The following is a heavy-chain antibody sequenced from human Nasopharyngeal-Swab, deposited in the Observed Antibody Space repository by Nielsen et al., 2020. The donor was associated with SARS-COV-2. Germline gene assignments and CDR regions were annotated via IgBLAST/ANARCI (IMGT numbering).Heavy chain of an antibody. J-gene: IGHJ4*02. CDR3: AKDRSGAAAGPRGGFDS. Sequence: GGSLRLSCAASGFTFRNYAMSWVRQAPGKGLEWVAAISGSGGTTFYADSVKGRFTISRDISKNTLSLQMNSLRVEDTAVYFCAKDRSGAAAGPRGGFDSWGQGTLVPVSS. V-gene: IGHV3-23*01. CDR2: ISGSGGTT. CDR1: GFTFRNYA. D-gene: IGHD6-13*01.